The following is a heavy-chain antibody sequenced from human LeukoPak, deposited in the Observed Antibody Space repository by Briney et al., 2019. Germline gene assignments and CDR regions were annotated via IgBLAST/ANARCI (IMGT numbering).Heavy chain of an antibody. CDR3: VKVGYSSSYDY. CDR1: GFTFSSYW. D-gene: IGHD6-13*01. CDR2: IQREGSEE. V-gene: IGHV3-7*01. Sequence: PGGSLRLSCAASGFTFSSYWMSWVRQAPGRGLEWVASIQREGSEEHYVDSVKGRFTISRDNSKKTLFLQMGSLRAEDMAVYYCVKVGYSSSYDYWGQGTLVTVSS. J-gene: IGHJ4*02.